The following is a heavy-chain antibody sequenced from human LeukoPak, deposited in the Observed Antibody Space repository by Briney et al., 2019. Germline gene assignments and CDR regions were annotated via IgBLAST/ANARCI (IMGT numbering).Heavy chain of an antibody. V-gene: IGHV3-53*01. CDR1: GFTVGTNY. CDR3: ARAAVEDYYYYMDV. CDR2: IYSGGST. J-gene: IGHJ6*03. Sequence: GGSLRLSCAASGFTVGTNYMSWVRQAPGKGLEWVSVIYSGGSTYYADSVKGRFTISRDNSKSTLYLQMNSLRAEDTAVYYCARAAVEDYYYYMDVWGKGTTVTVSS.